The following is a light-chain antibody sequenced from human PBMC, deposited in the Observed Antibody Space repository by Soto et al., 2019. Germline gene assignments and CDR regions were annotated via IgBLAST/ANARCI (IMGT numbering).Light chain of an antibody. Sequence: QSALTQPPSPSGTPGQRVTISCSGSSSNIGSNYVYWYQQLPGTAPKIIIYRNNQRPSGVPDRISGSKSGTSASLAISGLRSEDEADYYCSAWDDSLSGYVFGTGTKVTVL. V-gene: IGLV1-47*01. CDR1: SSNIGSNY. CDR2: RNN. CDR3: SAWDDSLSGYV. J-gene: IGLJ1*01.